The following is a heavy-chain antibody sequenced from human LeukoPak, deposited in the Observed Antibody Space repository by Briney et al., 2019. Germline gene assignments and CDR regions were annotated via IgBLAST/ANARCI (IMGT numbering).Heavy chain of an antibody. CDR1: GFTFGPYT. V-gene: IGHV3-21*04. CDR2: ITSTSRYI. Sequence: GGSLRLSCAASGFTFGPYTMNWVRQAPGKGLEWVASITSTSRYIYYADSLKGRFTISRDNSKNTLYLQMNSLRAEDTAVYYCAKEGRGYSSGWYGVYFDYWGQGTLVTVSS. J-gene: IGHJ4*02. D-gene: IGHD6-19*01. CDR3: AKEGRGYSSGWYGVYFDY.